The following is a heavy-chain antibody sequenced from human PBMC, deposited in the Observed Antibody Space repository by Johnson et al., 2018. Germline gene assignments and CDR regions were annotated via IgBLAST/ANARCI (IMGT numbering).Heavy chain of an antibody. CDR1: GFTFSRFS. J-gene: IGHJ3*02. V-gene: IGHV3-64*07. CDR3: AGVGTNDVFEI. Sequence: VQLVESGGGLVQPGGSLRLSCAASGFTFSRFSMHWVRQAPGKGLEYVSAITYDGGVTYYADSVRGRFTISRDNSKSTLYLQMDSLRVEDMSVYYCAGVGTNDVFEIWGQGAVVTVSS. CDR2: ITYDGGVT. D-gene: IGHD1-14*01.